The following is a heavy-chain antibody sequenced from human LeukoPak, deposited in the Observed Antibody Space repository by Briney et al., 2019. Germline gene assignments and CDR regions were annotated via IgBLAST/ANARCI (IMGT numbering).Heavy chain of an antibody. V-gene: IGHV3-33*01. CDR2: IWYDGSNK. D-gene: IGHD1-14*01. CDR1: GFSFSSYG. CDR3: ATINSVSSGKIKYFYYCLVI. Sequence: GGSLRLSCAASGFSFSSYGMHWVRQAPGKGLEWVAVIWYDGSNKYYADSVKGRFTISRDNSKNTLYLQMNSLRAEDTSAHYSATINSVSSGKIKYFYYCLVISGNGDPVTVSS. J-gene: IGHJ6*03.